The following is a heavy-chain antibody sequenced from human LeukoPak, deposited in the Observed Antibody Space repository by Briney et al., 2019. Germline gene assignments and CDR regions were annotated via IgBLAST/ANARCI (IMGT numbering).Heavy chain of an antibody. CDR3: ARDLFFLPPCSGGSCIH. V-gene: IGHV3-48*03. CDR2: ISSSGSTI. J-gene: IGHJ4*02. D-gene: IGHD2-15*01. CDR1: GFTFSSYE. Sequence: QPGGSLRLSCAASGFTFSSYEMNWVRQAPGKGLEWVSYISSSGSTIYYADSVKGRFTISRDNAKNSLYLQMNSLRAEDTAVYYCARDLFFLPPCSGGSCIHWGQGTLVTVSS.